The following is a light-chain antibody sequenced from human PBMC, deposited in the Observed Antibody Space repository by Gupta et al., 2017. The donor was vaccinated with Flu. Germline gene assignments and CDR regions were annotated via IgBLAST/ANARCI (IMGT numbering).Light chain of an antibody. CDR3: QQYKSYSPWT. CDR1: QSISSW. J-gene: IGKJ1*01. Sequence: DIQMPQSPSTLSASVGDRVTITCRASQSISSWLAWYQQKPGKAPKLLIYKASSLESGVPSRFSGSGSGTEFTLTISSLQPDDFATYYCQQYKSYSPWTFGQGTKVEIK. CDR2: KAS. V-gene: IGKV1-5*03.